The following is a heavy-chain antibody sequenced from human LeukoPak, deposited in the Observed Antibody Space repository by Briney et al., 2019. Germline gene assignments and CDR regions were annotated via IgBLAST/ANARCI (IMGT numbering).Heavy chain of an antibody. D-gene: IGHD1-26*01. CDR1: GFTFGIYA. V-gene: IGHV3-23*01. J-gene: IGHJ5*02. CDR3: AKAPVHSATRPNWFDP. Sequence: GGSLRLSCAASGFTFGIYAMNWVRQAPGKGLEWVSSISGSGGSTYYADSVKGRFTISRDNSNNTLYLQMNSLRAEDTAVYYCAKAPVHSATRPNWFDPWGQGTLVTVSS. CDR2: ISGSGGST.